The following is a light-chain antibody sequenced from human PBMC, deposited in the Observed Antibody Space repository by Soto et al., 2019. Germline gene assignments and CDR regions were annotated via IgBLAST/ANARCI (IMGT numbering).Light chain of an antibody. Sequence: QSVLTQPPSVSAAPGQKVTISCSGSSSNIGKNYVSWYQQVPGTAPKLLIYENNNRRSGIADRFSGSKSGTSATLGITGLQTGDEADYYCGTWDSSLSVDVFGTGNKVTVL. V-gene: IGLV1-51*02. CDR1: SSNIGKNY. J-gene: IGLJ1*01. CDR3: GTWDSSLSVDV. CDR2: ENN.